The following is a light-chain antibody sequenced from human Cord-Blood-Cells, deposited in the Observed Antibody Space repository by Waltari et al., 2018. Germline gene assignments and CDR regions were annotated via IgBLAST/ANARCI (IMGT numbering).Light chain of an antibody. CDR3: QQRSNWPEWT. Sequence: EIVLTQSPATLSLSPWERATLSCRASQSVSSYLAWYQQKPGQAPRLLIYDASNRATGIPARFSGSGSGTDFTLTISSLEPEDFAVYYCQQRSNWPEWTFGQGTKVEIK. CDR1: QSVSSY. CDR2: DAS. V-gene: IGKV3-11*01. J-gene: IGKJ1*01.